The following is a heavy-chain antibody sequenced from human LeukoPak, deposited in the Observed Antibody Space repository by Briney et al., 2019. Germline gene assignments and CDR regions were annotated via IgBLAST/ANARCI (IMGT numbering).Heavy chain of an antibody. D-gene: IGHD6-6*01. Sequence: PGGSLRLSCVTSGFTFDDYAMHWVRQAPGKGLEWVSLMSWDGGTTYYADSVRGRFTISRDNSKNSLYLQMNSLRVEDTALYYCVKSRGTSSSQFDYWGQGTLVTVSS. CDR3: VKSRGTSSSQFDY. CDR2: MSWDGGTT. J-gene: IGHJ4*02. CDR1: GFTFDDYA. V-gene: IGHV3-43D*03.